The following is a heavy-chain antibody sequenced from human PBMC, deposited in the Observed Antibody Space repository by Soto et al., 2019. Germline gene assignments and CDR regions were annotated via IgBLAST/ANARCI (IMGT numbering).Heavy chain of an antibody. V-gene: IGHV4-61*01. CDR3: ARGGGSGTFDI. Sequence: SETLSLTCTVSGGSVSSGSYYWSWIRQPPGKGLEWIGYIYYSGSTNYNPSLKSRVTISVDTSKNQFSLKLSSVTAADTAVYYCARGGGSGTFDIWGQGTMFTVSS. D-gene: IGHD3-10*01. CDR1: GGSVSSGSYY. CDR2: IYYSGST. J-gene: IGHJ3*02.